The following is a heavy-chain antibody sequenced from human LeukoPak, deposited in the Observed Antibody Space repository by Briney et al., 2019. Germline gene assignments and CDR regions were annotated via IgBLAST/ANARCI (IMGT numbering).Heavy chain of an antibody. CDR3: AREYSSSLSYYYGMDV. CDR1: GFSFSSYA. Sequence: GGSLRLSCAASGFSFSSYAMSWVRQAPGKGLEWVSAIRDSGGSTYYADSVKGRFTISRDNSKNTLYLQMNSLRAEDTAVYYCAREYSSSLSYYYGMDVWGQGTTVTVSS. CDR2: IRDSGGST. D-gene: IGHD6-13*01. V-gene: IGHV3-23*01. J-gene: IGHJ6*02.